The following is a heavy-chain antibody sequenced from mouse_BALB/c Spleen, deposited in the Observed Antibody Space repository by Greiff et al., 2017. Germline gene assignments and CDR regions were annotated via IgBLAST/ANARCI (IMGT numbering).Heavy chain of an antibody. J-gene: IGHJ3*01. CDR1: GYTFSSYW. D-gene: IGHD3-2*01. CDR2: ILPGSGST. V-gene: IGHV1-9*01. CDR3: ARWDSSGYVAY. Sequence: VQLQQSGAELMKPGASVKISCKATGYTFSSYWIEWVKQRPGHGLEWIGEILPGSGSTNYNEKFKGKATFTADTSSNTAYMQLSSLTSEDSAVYYCARWDSSGYVAYWGQGTLVTVSA.